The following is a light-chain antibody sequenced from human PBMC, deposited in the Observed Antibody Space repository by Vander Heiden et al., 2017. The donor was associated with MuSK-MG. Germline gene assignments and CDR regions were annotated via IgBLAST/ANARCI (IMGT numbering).Light chain of an antibody. J-gene: IGLJ2*01. Sequence: SAVLTQPSSVSVAPGQMARITCERQNIGSESVHWYQQKPGQAPVLVVYDDSDRPSGIPERFSGSNSGNTATLTISRVEGGDEADYYCQVWDTRGDQPVVFGGGTRLTVL. CDR3: QVWDTRGDQPVV. CDR1: NIGSES. CDR2: DDS. V-gene: IGLV3-21*02.